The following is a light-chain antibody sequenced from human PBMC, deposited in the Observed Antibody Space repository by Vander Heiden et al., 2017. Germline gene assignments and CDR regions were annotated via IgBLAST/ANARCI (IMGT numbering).Light chain of an antibody. Sequence: QSVLTQPPSASGTPGQRVTISCSGSSSNIGTNYAYWYQQLPGTAPKLLIYRDNQRPSGVPDRFSGSKSGASASLAISGLRSGDDADYYCAAWDDSVSGGVFGGGTKLTVL. CDR1: SSNIGTNY. CDR2: RDN. V-gene: IGLV1-47*01. CDR3: AAWDDSVSGGV. J-gene: IGLJ3*02.